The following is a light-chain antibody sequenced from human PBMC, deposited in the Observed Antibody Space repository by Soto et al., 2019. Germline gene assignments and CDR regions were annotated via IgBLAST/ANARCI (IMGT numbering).Light chain of an antibody. J-gene: IGKJ2*01. CDR2: GAF. V-gene: IGKV1-12*01. Sequence: DIQMTQSPSSVSVSVGDRVIITCRASQDIDRWLAWYQQRPGKAAKLLLYGAFNLQSGVPSRFSGSGSGTDYTLTISSLQPEDFATYYCQQAKSLPYTFGQGTKLEIK. CDR3: QQAKSLPYT. CDR1: QDIDRW.